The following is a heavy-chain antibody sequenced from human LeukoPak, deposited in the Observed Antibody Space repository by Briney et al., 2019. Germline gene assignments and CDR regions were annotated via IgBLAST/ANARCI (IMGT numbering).Heavy chain of an antibody. J-gene: IGHJ6*03. CDR2: ISGSGGTT. Sequence: PGGSLRLSCAASGFTFSTYGMSWVRQAPGKGLECVSAISGSGGTTYYADSVKGRFTISRDNSKNTLYLQMNSLRAEDTAVYYCARARPQYARYYYYMDVWGKGTTVTVSS. V-gene: IGHV3-23*01. CDR3: ARARPQYARYYYYMDV. CDR1: GFTFSTYG.